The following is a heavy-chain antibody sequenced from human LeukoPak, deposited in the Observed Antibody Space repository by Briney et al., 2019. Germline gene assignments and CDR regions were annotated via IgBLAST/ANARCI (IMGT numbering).Heavy chain of an antibody. CDR3: TTERGEWEPEDFDY. CDR1: GFTFSNAW. Sequence: GGSLRLSCAASGFTFSNAWMSWVRQAPGKGLEWVGRIKSKTDGGTTDYAAPVKGRFTISRDDSKNTLYLQMNSLKTEDTAVYYCTTERGEWEPEDFDYWGQGTLVTVSS. D-gene: IGHD1-26*01. V-gene: IGHV3-15*01. CDR2: IKSKTDGGTT. J-gene: IGHJ4*02.